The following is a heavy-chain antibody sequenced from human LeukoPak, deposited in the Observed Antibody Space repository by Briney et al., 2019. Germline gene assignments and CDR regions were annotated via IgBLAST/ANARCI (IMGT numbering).Heavy chain of an antibody. CDR3: ASQTSKRYCSGGSCYFDAFDI. V-gene: IGHV1-2*02. D-gene: IGHD2-15*01. Sequence: ASVKVSCKASGYTFTGYYMQRVRQAPGQGLEWMGWINPNTGGTNYAQKFQGRVTVTTDTSVSTGYMELSRLTSDDTAVYYCASQTSKRYCSGGSCYFDAFDIWGQGTMVTVSS. CDR1: GYTFTGYY. CDR2: INPNTGGT. J-gene: IGHJ3*02.